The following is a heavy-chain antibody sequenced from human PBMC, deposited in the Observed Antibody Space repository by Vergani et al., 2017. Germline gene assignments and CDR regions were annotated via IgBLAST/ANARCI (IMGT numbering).Heavy chain of an antibody. CDR3: ARSSGHSSSLNWFDP. CDR1: GFTFSSYA. D-gene: IGHD6-13*01. V-gene: IGHV3-23*01. Sequence: EVQLLESGGGLVQPGGSLRLSCAASGFTFSSYAMSWVRQAPGKGLEWVSAISGSGGSTYYADSVKGRFTISRDKNTLFLQMNSLTAEDTAIYYCARSSGHSSSLNWFDPWGQGTLVTVSS. J-gene: IGHJ5*02. CDR2: ISGSGGST.